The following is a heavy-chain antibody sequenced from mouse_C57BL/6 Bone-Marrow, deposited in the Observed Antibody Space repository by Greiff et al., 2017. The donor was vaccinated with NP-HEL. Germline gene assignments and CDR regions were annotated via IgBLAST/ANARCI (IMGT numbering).Heavy chain of an antibody. J-gene: IGHJ3*01. CDR3: ARGLRREAWFAY. V-gene: IGHV1-42*01. CDR2: INPSTGGT. Sequence: VQLQQSGPELVKPGASVKISCKASGYSFTGYYMNWVKQSPEKSLEWIGEINPSTGGTTYNQKFKAKATLTVDKSSSTAYMQLKSLTSEDSAVYYCARGLRREAWFAYWGQGTLVTVSA. D-gene: IGHD2-4*01. CDR1: GYSFTGYY.